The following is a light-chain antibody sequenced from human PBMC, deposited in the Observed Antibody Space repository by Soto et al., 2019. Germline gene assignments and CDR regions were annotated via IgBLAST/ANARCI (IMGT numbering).Light chain of an antibody. J-gene: IGKJ4*02. CDR3: QQYDNWPPKT. V-gene: IGKV3-15*01. CDR1: QTVRNN. CDR2: DAT. Sequence: EVVMTQSPATLSVSPGERATLSCKASQTVRNNLVWYLQKPGQAPRPIIYDATTRATGIPVRFSGRGSGTEFTLTISSLRSEDVGVYYCQQYDNWPPKTFGGVTKVEVK.